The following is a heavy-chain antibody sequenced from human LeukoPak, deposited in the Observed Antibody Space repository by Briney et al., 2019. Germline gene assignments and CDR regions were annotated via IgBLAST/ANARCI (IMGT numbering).Heavy chain of an antibody. CDR3: TRPYYYGSGSYRSYYYYYMDV. Sequence: SGGSLRLSCAASGFTFSGSAMHWVRQASGKGLEWVGRIRSKANSYATAYAASVKGRFTISRDDSKNTAYLQMNSLKTEDTAVYYCTRPYYYGSGSYRSYYYYYMDVWGKGTTVTVSS. D-gene: IGHD3-10*01. CDR2: IRSKANSYAT. CDR1: GFTFSGSA. J-gene: IGHJ6*03. V-gene: IGHV3-73*01.